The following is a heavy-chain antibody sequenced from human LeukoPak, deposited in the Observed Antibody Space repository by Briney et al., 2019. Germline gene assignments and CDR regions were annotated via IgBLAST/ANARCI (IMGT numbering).Heavy chain of an antibody. CDR1: GYTFTSYY. D-gene: IGHD3-10*01. Sequence: ASVKVSCKASGYTFTSYYMHWVRQAPGQGLEWMGIINPSGGSTSYAQKFQGRVTMTRDTSTSTVYMELSSLRSEDTAVYYCARGSFYYGSGSYYDTRGSFDYWGQGTLVTVSS. J-gene: IGHJ4*02. CDR3: ARGSFYYGSGSYYDTRGSFDY. V-gene: IGHV1-46*01. CDR2: INPSGGST.